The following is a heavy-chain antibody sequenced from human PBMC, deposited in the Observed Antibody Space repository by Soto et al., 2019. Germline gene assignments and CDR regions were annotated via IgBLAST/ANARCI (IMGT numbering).Heavy chain of an antibody. Sequence: QVQLVQSGAEVKKPGSSVKVSCKASGGTFSSNAISWVRQAPGQGLEWMGGIIPIYASPNYAQNFQGRVTVPADKATSTAYLELSRLKFADSAIYYCAVAVTGSRSPLAHWGQGTLVIVSS. CDR1: GGTFSSNA. D-gene: IGHD6-19*01. CDR2: IIPIYASP. J-gene: IGHJ4*02. V-gene: IGHV1-69*06. CDR3: AVAVTGSRSPLAH.